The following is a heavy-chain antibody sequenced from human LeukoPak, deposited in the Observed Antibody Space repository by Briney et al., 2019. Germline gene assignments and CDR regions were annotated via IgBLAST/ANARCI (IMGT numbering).Heavy chain of an antibody. V-gene: IGHV3-48*03. Sequence: GGSLRLSCAASGFTFSSYEMNWVRQAPGKGLEWVSYISSSGSTIYYADSVKGRFTISRDNAKNSLYLRMNSLRAEDTAVYYCARARLDSSSSEYYYYMDVWGKGTTVTVSS. CDR3: ARARLDSSSSEYYYYMDV. CDR1: GFTFSSYE. D-gene: IGHD6-6*01. J-gene: IGHJ6*03. CDR2: ISSSGSTI.